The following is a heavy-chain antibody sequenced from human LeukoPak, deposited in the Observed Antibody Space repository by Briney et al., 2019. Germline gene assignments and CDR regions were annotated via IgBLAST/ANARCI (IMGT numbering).Heavy chain of an antibody. D-gene: IGHD3-3*01. Sequence: GESLKISCKGSGYSFNSYWIGWVRQMPGKGLEWMGIIYPGDSDTRYSPSFQGQVTISADKTISTAYLQWNSLKASDTAMYYCARLGYDFLSGYPSYYMDVWGKGTTVTVSS. V-gene: IGHV5-51*01. CDR2: IYPGDSDT. CDR1: GYSFNSYW. CDR3: ARLGYDFLSGYPSYYMDV. J-gene: IGHJ6*03.